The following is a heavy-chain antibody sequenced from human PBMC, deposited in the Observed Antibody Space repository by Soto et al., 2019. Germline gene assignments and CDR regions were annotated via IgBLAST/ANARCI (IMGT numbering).Heavy chain of an antibody. Sequence: ASVKVSCKASGGTFSSYAISWVRQAPGQGLEWMGGIIPIFGTANYAQKFQGRVTITADESTSTAYMELSSLRSEDTAVYYCASHLQYYYDSSGRWGIDYWGQGTLVTVSS. CDR3: ASHLQYYYDSSGRWGIDY. CDR1: GGTFSSYA. V-gene: IGHV1-69*13. D-gene: IGHD3-22*01. CDR2: IIPIFGTA. J-gene: IGHJ4*02.